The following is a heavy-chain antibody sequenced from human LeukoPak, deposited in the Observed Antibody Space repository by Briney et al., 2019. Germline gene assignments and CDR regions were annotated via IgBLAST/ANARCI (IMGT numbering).Heavy chain of an antibody. D-gene: IGHD6-13*01. CDR2: INHSGST. J-gene: IGHJ5*02. CDR1: GGAFSGYY. CDR3: ARWDSSSWHKRRAWCDP. V-gene: IGHV4-34*01. Sequence: PSESLSLTCAVYGGAFSGYYWSWIRQPPGKGLEWIGEINHSGSTNYNPSLKSRVTISVDTSKNQFSLKLSSVTAADTAVYYCARWDSSSWHKRRAWCDPWGQGTLVTVSS.